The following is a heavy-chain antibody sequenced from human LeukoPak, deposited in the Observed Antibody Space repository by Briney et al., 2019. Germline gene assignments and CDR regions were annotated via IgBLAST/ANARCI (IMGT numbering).Heavy chain of an antibody. CDR3: ARDSRPPGVWPYWYFDL. CDR2: INPNSGGT. D-gene: IGHD3-10*01. J-gene: IGHJ2*01. CDR1: GYTFTGYY. V-gene: IGHV1-2*02. Sequence: ASVKVSCKASGYTFTGYYMHWVRQAPGQGLEWMGWINPNSGGTNYAQKFQGRVTMTRDTSISTAYMELSRLRSDDTAVYYCARDSRPPGVWPYWYFDLWGRGTLVTVSS.